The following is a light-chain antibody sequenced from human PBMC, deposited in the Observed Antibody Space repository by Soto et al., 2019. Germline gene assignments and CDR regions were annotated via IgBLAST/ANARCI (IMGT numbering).Light chain of an antibody. CDR1: SSDVGDYPN. CDR2: EVI. CDR3: SSYSATNTLV. Sequence: QSALTQPASVSGSPGQSITISCTGTSSDVGDYPNVSWYQQHPGKVPKLIIYEVIHRPSGVTSRFSGSKSENTASLTISGLQAEEEADYYCSSYSATNTLVFGSGTKVTVL. J-gene: IGLJ1*01. V-gene: IGLV2-14*01.